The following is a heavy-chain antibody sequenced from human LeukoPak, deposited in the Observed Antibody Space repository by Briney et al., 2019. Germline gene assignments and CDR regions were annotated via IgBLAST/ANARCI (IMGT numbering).Heavy chain of an antibody. V-gene: IGHV1-69*13. Sequence: SVKVSCKASGGTLSSYAISWVCHAPGQRLEWMGGIIPIFGTANYAQKFQGRVTITADESTSTAYMELSSLRSEDTAVYYCARGLAGTGGDAFDIWGQGTMVTVSS. J-gene: IGHJ3*02. CDR1: GGTLSSYA. CDR2: IIPIFGTA. CDR3: ARGLAGTGGDAFDI. D-gene: IGHD6-19*01.